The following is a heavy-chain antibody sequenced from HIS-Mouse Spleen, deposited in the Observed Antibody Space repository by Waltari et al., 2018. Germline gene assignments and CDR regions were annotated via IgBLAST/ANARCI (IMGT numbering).Heavy chain of an antibody. CDR2: CYYSGRT. Sequence: QLQLQESGPGLVKPSETLSLTCTVSGGSISSSSYYLGWIRQPPGKGLEWIGSCYYSGRTYYNPSLKSRVTISVDTSKNQFSLKLSSVTAADTAVYYCAREIPYSSSWYDWYFDLWGRGTLVTVSS. V-gene: IGHV4-39*07. J-gene: IGHJ2*01. CDR1: GGSISSSSYY. CDR3: AREIPYSSSWYDWYFDL. D-gene: IGHD6-13*01.